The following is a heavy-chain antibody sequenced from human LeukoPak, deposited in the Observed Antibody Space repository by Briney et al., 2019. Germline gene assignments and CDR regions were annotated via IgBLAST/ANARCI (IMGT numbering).Heavy chain of an antibody. D-gene: IGHD3-22*01. CDR1: GGSISSYY. J-gene: IGHJ5*02. CDR2: IYYSGST. CDR3: ARVHPWITMIVVVSWFDP. Sequence: SETLSLTCTVSGGSISSYYWSWIRQPPGKGLGWIGYIYYSGSTNYNPSLKSRVTISVDTSKNQFSLKLSSVTAADTAVYYCARVHPWITMIVVVSWFDPWGQGTLVTVSS. V-gene: IGHV4-59*01.